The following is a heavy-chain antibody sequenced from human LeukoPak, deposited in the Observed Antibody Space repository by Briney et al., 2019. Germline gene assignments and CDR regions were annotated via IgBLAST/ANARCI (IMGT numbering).Heavy chain of an antibody. Sequence: SVNVSCKASGGTFSSYAISWVRQAPGQGLEWMGVIIPIFGTANYAQKFQGRVTITADESTSTAYMELSSLRSEDTAVYYCASGGGYSGYDWFDYWGQGSLVTVSS. J-gene: IGHJ4*02. CDR2: IIPIFGTA. D-gene: IGHD5-12*01. CDR3: ASGGGYSGYDWFDY. CDR1: GGTFSSYA. V-gene: IGHV1-69*01.